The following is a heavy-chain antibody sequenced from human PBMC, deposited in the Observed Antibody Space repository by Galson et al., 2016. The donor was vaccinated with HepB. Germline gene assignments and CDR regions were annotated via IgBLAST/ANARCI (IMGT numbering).Heavy chain of an antibody. CDR2: ISYDESS. CDR3: ARGRKAGVPVYGTGYYGMDV. V-gene: IGHV3-30-3*01. J-gene: IGHJ6*04. Sequence: SLRLSCAASGFSFSNYVIHWARQAPGKGLEWAALISYDESSDYADSVKGRFTISRDNSKNTVYLQMNTLRAEDTGVYFCARGRKAGVPVYGTGYYGMDVWGKGTTVTASS. CDR1: GFSFSNYV. D-gene: IGHD6-19*01.